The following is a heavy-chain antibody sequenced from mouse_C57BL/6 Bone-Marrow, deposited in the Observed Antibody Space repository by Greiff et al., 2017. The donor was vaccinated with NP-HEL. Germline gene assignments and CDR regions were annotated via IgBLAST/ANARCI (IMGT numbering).Heavy chain of an antibody. J-gene: IGHJ2*01. CDR1: GFTFSSYG. V-gene: IGHV5-6*01. D-gene: IGHD2-1*01. CDR2: ISSGGSYT. CDR3: ARRIYYDSDY. Sequence: EVQRVESGGDLVKPGGSLKLSCAASGFTFSSYGMSWVRQTPDKRLEWVATISSGGSYTYYPDSVKGRFTISRDNAKNTLYLQMSSLKSEDTAMYYCARRIYYDSDYWGQGTTLTVSS.